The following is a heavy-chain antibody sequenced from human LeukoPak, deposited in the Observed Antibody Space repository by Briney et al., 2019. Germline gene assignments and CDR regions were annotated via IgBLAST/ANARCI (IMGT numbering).Heavy chain of an antibody. Sequence: GGSLRLSCAASGFTFSDYYMHWVRQAPGKGLEWVAIIWNDGSNQNYVDSVKGRFTISRDNSKNTLYLQMNSLRAEDTAEYYCARGCGGSPGCFIIDYWGQGTLVTVSS. D-gene: IGHD2-15*01. V-gene: IGHV3-33*08. J-gene: IGHJ4*02. CDR1: GFTFSDYY. CDR3: ARGCGGSPGCFIIDY. CDR2: IWNDGSNQ.